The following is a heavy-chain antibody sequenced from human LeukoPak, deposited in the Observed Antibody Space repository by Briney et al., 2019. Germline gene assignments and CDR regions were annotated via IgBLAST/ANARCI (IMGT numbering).Heavy chain of an antibody. CDR3: ARYSGSYYYPPAWDL. J-gene: IGHJ4*02. CDR1: GFTFSNNA. D-gene: IGHD1-26*01. V-gene: IGHV3-23*01. Sequence: GGSLRLSCAASGFTFSNNAVSWVRQAPGKGLEWVSATSTSGGSAYYADSVKGRFTISRDNSKNTLYLQMDSLRADDTAVYYCARYSGSYYYPPAWDLWGQGTLVTVSS. CDR2: TSTSGGSA.